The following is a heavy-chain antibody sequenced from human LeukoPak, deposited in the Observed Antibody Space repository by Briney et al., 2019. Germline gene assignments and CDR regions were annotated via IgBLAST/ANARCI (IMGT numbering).Heavy chain of an antibody. CDR3: ARRGYSYETYYFDY. CDR2: ISYTGST. D-gene: IGHD5-18*01. V-gene: IGHV4-59*08. CDR1: GGSISSYY. Sequence: SETLSLTRTVSGGSISSYYWSWIRQPPGKGLEWIGHISYTGSTNYNPSLKSRVTISIDTSKNQFSLKLSSVTAADTAVYYCARRGYSYETYYFDYWGQGALVTVSS. J-gene: IGHJ4*02.